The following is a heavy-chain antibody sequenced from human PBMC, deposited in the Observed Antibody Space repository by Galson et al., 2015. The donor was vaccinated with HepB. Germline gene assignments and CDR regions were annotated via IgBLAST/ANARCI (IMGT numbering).Heavy chain of an antibody. CDR3: ARPLRGGDYPFDY. D-gene: IGHD4-17*01. CDR1: GGTFSSYT. Sequence: SVKVSCKASGGTFSSYTISWVRQAPGQGLEWMGRIIPILGIANYAQKFQGRVTITADKSTSTAYMELSSLRSEDTAVYYCARPLRGGDYPFDYWGQGTLVTVSS. J-gene: IGHJ4*02. CDR2: IIPILGIA. V-gene: IGHV1-69*02.